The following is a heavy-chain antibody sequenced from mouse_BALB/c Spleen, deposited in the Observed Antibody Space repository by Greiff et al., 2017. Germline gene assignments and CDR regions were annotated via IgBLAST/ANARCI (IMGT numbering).Heavy chain of an antibody. D-gene: IGHD1-1*01. CDR3: ARDGYGSSYLDY. CDR2: IRNKANGYTT. CDR1: GFTFTDYY. J-gene: IGHJ2*01. V-gene: IGHV7-3*02. Sequence: EVQGVESGGGLVQPGGSLRLSCATSGFTFTDYYMSWVRQPPGKALEWLGFIRNKANGYTTEYSASVKGRFTISRDNFQSILYLQMNTLRAEDSATYYCARDGYGSSYLDYWGQGTTLTVSS.